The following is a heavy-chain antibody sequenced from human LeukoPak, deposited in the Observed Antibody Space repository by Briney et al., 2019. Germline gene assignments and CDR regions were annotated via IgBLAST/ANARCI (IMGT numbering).Heavy chain of an antibody. V-gene: IGHV3-21*01. CDR3: AKDLGLTMIVVAFDY. CDR2: ISSSSSYI. Sequence: PGGSLRLSCAASGFTFSSYSMNWVRQAPGKGLEWVSSISSSSSYIYYADSVKGRFTISRDNAKNSLYLQMNSLRAEDTAVYYCAKDLGLTMIVVAFDYWGQGTLVTVSS. CDR1: GFTFSSYS. D-gene: IGHD3-22*01. J-gene: IGHJ4*02.